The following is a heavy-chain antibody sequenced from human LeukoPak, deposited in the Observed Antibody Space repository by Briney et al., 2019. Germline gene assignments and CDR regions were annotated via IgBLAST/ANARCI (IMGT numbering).Heavy chain of an antibody. CDR2: ISSSSGYI. V-gene: IGHV3-21*01. J-gene: IGHJ5*02. CDR1: GFTFSSYS. CDR3: AKPTSFSLAAADS. D-gene: IGHD6-13*01. Sequence: PGGSLRLSCAASGFTFSSYSMNWVRQAPGKGLEWVSSISSSSGYIYYADSVKGRFTISRDNSKNTLYLQMNSPRAEDTAVYYCAKPTSFSLAAADSWGQGTLVTVSS.